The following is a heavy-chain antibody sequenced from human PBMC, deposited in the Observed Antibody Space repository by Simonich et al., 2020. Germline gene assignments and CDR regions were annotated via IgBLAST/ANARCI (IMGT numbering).Heavy chain of an antibody. CDR1: GGSFSGYY. CDR2: INHSGST. J-gene: IGHJ3*02. D-gene: IGHD3-16*01. CDR3: ARPLGIVWAFDI. Sequence: QVRLQQWGAGLLKPSETLSLTCAVYGGSFSGYYWSWIRQPPGKGLEWIGEINHSGSTNYNPSLKSRVTISVDTSKNQFSLKLSSVTAADTAVYYCARPLGIVWAFDIWGQGTMVTVSS. V-gene: IGHV4-34*01.